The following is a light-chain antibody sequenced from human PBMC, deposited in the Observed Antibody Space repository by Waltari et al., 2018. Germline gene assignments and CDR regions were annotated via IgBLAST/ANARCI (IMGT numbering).Light chain of an antibody. CDR3: HQYGSSIRS. J-gene: IGKJ1*01. Sequence: EIVLTQSPGTLSLSPGATAILSCRASQNVSQNHVAWFQVKPGQPPRLLISAAANRAPGVPVKFSGRGSGTDFSLTILIVEPEDFAVYSCHQYGSSIRSFGQGTKVEVK. CDR1: QNVSQNH. CDR2: AAA. V-gene: IGKV3-20*01.